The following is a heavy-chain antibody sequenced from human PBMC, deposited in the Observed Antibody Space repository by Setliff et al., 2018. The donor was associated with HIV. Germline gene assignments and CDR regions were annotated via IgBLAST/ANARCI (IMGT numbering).Heavy chain of an antibody. Sequence: GASVKVSCKASGYNFTDYDINWVRQATGQGLEWMGWMNPNNGNTGYAEKFQGRVTMTRDTSISTAYMELSSLRSEDTAVYYCARDRGGSWTFDHWGQGTLVTVSS. V-gene: IGHV1-8*02. J-gene: IGHJ4*02. CDR2: MNPNNGNT. D-gene: IGHD2-15*01. CDR1: GYNFTDYD. CDR3: ARDRGGSWTFDH.